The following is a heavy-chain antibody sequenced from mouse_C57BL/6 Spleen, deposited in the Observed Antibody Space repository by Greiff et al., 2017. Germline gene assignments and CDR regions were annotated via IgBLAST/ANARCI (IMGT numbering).Heavy chain of an antibody. CDR3: ARHPGDYYYFDY. V-gene: IGHV5-6*02. D-gene: IGHD1-1*01. CDR2: ISSGGSYT. J-gene: IGHJ2*01. Sequence: DVMLVESGGDLVKPGGSLKLSCAASGFTFSSYGMSWVRQTPDKRLEWVATISSGGSYTYYPDSVKGRFTISRDNAKNTLYLQMSSLKSEDTAMYYGARHPGDYYYFDYWGQGTTLTVSS. CDR1: GFTFSSYG.